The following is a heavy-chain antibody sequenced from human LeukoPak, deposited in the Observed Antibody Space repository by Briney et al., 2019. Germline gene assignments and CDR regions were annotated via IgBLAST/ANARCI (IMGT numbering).Heavy chain of an antibody. CDR1: GFTFSSYA. V-gene: IGHV3-23*01. Sequence: GGSLRLSCAASGFTFSSYAMSWVRQTPGKGLEWVSGISGSGGSTNYADSVKGRFTISRDNSKNTLYLQMNSLRAEDTAVYYCAKVNYVEIVATLYFDYWGQGTLVTVSS. J-gene: IGHJ4*02. D-gene: IGHD5-12*01. CDR2: ISGSGGST. CDR3: AKVNYVEIVATLYFDY.